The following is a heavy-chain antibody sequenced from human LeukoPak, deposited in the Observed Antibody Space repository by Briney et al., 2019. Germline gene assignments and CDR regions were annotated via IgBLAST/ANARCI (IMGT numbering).Heavy chain of an antibody. J-gene: IGHJ4*02. CDR2: INSDGSST. CDR3: AKDDSGWYGRNDY. CDR1: GFTFSSYW. Sequence: GGSLRLSCAASGFTFSSYWMHWVRQAPGKGLVWVSRINSDGSSTYYADSVKGRFTISRDNSKNTLYLQMNSLRAEDTAVYYCAKDDSGWYGRNDYWGQGTLVTVSS. D-gene: IGHD6-19*01. V-gene: IGHV3-74*01.